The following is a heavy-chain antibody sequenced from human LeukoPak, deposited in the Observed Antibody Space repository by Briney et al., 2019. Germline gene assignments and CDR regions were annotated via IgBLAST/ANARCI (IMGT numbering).Heavy chain of an antibody. D-gene: IGHD6-19*01. V-gene: IGHV6-1*01. J-gene: IGHJ4*02. CDR3: ARELALEQWLVLDY. CDR1: GDSVSSNSAA. CDR2: TYYRSKWYN. Sequence: SQTLSLICAISGDSVSSNSAAWNWIRQSPSRGLVWLGRTYYRSKWYNDYAVSAKSRITINPDTSKNQFSLQLNSVTPEDTAVYYCARELALEQWLVLDYWGQGTLVTVSS.